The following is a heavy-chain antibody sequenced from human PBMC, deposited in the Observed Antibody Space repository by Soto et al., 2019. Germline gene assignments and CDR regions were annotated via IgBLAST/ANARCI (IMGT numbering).Heavy chain of an antibody. J-gene: IGHJ6*03. CDR2: INHSGST. Sequence: SETLSLTCAVYGGSFSGYYWSWIRQPPGKGLEWIGEINHSGSTNYNPSLKSRVTISVDTSKNQFSLKLSSVTAADTAVYYCARGYSSSSRYYYYYYMYVWGKGTTVTAP. CDR1: GGSFSGYY. CDR3: ARGYSSSSRYYYYYYMYV. D-gene: IGHD6-6*01. V-gene: IGHV4-34*01.